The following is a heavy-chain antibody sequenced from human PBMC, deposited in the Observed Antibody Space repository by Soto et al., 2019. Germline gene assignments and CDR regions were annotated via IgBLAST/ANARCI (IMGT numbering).Heavy chain of an antibody. J-gene: IGHJ4*02. CDR2: ISGSAGST. CDR1: GFTFSNYA. D-gene: IGHD6-13*01. Sequence: LRLSCAASGFTFSNYAINWVRQSPGKGLEWVSVISGSAGSTYYADSVKDRFTITRDNSKNTLYLQMNSLRAEDTAVYYCAKAGGAAGTVDYFDYWGQGTLVTVSS. CDR3: AKAGGAAGTVDYFDY. V-gene: IGHV3-23*01.